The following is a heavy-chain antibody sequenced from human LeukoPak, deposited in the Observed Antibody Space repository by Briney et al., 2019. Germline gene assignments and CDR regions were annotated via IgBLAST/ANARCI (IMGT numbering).Heavy chain of an antibody. D-gene: IGHD5-24*01. CDR1: GFTFDEHA. CDR2: ISYSSETI. CDR3: AKDRGGGSQLGDAYDV. V-gene: IGHV3-9*01. Sequence: PGRSLRLSCAASGFTFDEHAMHWVRQAPGKGLEWVSGISYSSETIGYVDSVKGRFTISRDNVRKSLYLQMNSLRIEDTALYYCAKDRGGGSQLGDAYDVWGQGTMVSVSA. J-gene: IGHJ3*01.